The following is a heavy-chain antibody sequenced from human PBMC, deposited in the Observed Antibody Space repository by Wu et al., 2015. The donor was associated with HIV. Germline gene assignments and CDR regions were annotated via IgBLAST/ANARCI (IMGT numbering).Heavy chain of an antibody. Sequence: QVQLVQSGAEVKKPGASVKVSCKASGYTFTSYYMHWVRQAPGQGLEWMGIINPSGGSTSYAQKFQGRVTMTRDTSTSTVYMELSSLRSEDTAVYYCARLGATYYYYYGMDVWGQGTTVTVSS. D-gene: IGHD1-26*01. V-gene: IGHV1-46*03. CDR1: GYTFTSYY. CDR3: ARLGATYYYYYGMDV. CDR2: INPSGGST. J-gene: IGHJ6*02.